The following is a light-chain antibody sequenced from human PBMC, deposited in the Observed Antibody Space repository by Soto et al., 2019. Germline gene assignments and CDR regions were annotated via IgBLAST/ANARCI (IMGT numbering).Light chain of an antibody. Sequence: QTVVTQPPSASGTPGQRVTISCSGSSSNIGSNYVYWYQQLPGTAPKLLIYRNNHRPSGVPDRFSGSKAGTSASLAISGLRSEDEADYYCAAWDDSLSGVVFGGGTKLTVL. CDR2: RNN. V-gene: IGLV1-47*01. CDR1: SSNIGSNY. J-gene: IGLJ2*01. CDR3: AAWDDSLSGVV.